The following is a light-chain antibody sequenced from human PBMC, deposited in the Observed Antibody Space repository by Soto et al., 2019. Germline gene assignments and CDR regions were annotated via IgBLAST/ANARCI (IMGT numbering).Light chain of an antibody. V-gene: IGKV4-1*01. Sequence: DIVMTQSPDSLAVSLGERATINCKASQSVFFSSNKKNYVAWYQQKPGQPPKLLINWASTRQSAVPDRFRGGGSGTDFTLTISSLQAEDLAIYYCQQYYNTPPGFGGGTKVEIK. CDR3: QQYYNTPPG. CDR1: QSVFFSSNKKNY. J-gene: IGKJ4*01. CDR2: WAS.